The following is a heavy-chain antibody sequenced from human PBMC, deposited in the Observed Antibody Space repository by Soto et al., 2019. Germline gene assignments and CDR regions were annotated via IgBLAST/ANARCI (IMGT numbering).Heavy chain of an antibody. CDR2: ISAYNGNT. D-gene: IGHD3-16*01. CDR1: GYTFTNFG. CDR3: ASGGTPIDY. Sequence: QVQLVQSGAEVKKPGASVKVSCKTSGYTFTNFGLSWVRQAPGQGPEWMGWISAYNGNTNYAQNFQGRVTMTTATSASADYIELRSLRSCASAVYYCASGGTPIDYCGQGTLVTVSS. J-gene: IGHJ4*02. V-gene: IGHV1-18*01.